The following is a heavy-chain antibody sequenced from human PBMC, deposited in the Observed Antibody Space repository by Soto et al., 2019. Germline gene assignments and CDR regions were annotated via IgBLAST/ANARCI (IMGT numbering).Heavy chain of an antibody. J-gene: IGHJ4*02. V-gene: IGHV3-23*01. D-gene: IGHD2-2*01. CDR1: GFTFSSCA. CDR3: AKAPNTIAYYFEY. Sequence: GGSLRLSCAASGFTFSSCAMNWVRQAPGKGLEWVSGISGSGGSTYYADSVKGRFTISRDNSRNTLYLQMSSLRAEDTAVYYCAKAPNTIAYYFEYWGQGTLVTVSS. CDR2: ISGSGGST.